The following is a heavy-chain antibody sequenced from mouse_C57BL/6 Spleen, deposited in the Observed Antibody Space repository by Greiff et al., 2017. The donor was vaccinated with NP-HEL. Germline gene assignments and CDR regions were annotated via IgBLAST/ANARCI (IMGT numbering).Heavy chain of an antibody. D-gene: IGHD1-1*01. CDR1: GYTFTSYW. V-gene: IGHV1-64*01. CDR3: ARNLYYGGDYWYFDV. CDR2: IHPNSGST. Sequence: VQLQQPGAELVKPGASVKLSCKASGYTFTSYWMHWVKQRPGQGLEWIGMIHPNSGSTNYNEKFKSKATLTVDKSSSTAYMQLSSLTSEDSAVYYCARNLYYGGDYWYFDVWGTGTTVTVSS. J-gene: IGHJ1*03.